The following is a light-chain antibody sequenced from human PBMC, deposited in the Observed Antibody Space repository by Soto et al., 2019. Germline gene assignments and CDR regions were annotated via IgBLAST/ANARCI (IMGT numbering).Light chain of an antibody. CDR1: QTISSW. V-gene: IGKV1-5*03. J-gene: IGKJ1*01. CDR2: KAS. Sequence: DIQMTQSPSTLSGSVGDRVTITCRASQTISSWLAWYQQKPGKAPKLLIYKASTLKCGVPSRFSGSGSGTEFTLTISSLQPDDFATYYCQHYNSYSEEFGQGTKVDIK. CDR3: QHYNSYSEE.